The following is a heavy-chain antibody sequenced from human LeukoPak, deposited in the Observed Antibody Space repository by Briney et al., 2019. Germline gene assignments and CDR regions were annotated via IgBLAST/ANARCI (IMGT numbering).Heavy chain of an antibody. V-gene: IGHV1-2*02. CDR2: INPNSDGT. D-gene: IGHD3-9*01. Sequence: ASVKVSCKASGYTLTGYYMNWVRQAPGQGLEWMGWINPNSDGTNYAQKFQGRVTMTRDTSISTVYMELSRLRSDDTAVYYCARGVTLTGYSFDYWGQGTLVTVSS. CDR3: ARGVTLTGYSFDY. CDR1: GYTLTGYY. J-gene: IGHJ4*02.